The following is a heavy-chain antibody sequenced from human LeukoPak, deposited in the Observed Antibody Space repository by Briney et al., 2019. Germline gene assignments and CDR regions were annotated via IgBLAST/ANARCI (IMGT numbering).Heavy chain of an antibody. Sequence: GGSLRLSCAASGFRFSSHAMSWVRQAPGKGLEWVSDVRSDDVTTTYADSVKGRFTISRDRSTNTLYLQMNNLRVEDTAVYYCTKDLILAGYRPLDYWGQGTLVTVSS. V-gene: IGHV3-23*01. CDR1: GFRFSSHA. D-gene: IGHD3-9*01. CDR3: TKDLILAGYRPLDY. CDR2: VRSDDVTT. J-gene: IGHJ4*02.